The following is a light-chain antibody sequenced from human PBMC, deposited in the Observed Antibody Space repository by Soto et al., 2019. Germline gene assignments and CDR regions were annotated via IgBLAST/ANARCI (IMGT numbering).Light chain of an antibody. J-gene: IGKJ1*01. CDR1: QSVSNSF. CDR3: QQYGHSPRT. V-gene: IGKV3-20*01. CDR2: AAS. Sequence: GLTQSPGTLSLSPGERASLSCRASQSVSNSFLACYQQKPGQYPRLLIYAASARAIGIADRFSGSGTGTDFTLTISRLEPEDIAGYYCQQYGHSPRTFGQGTKVDIK.